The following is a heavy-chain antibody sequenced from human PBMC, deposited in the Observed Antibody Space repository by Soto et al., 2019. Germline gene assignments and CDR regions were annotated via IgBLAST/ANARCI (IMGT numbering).Heavy chain of an antibody. CDR1: GFIVSNTY. Sequence: GGSLRLSCAASGFIVSNTYMSWVRQAPGKGLEWVSFIYSGGSTFYADSVKGRFTVSRDSSTNMLYLQMGSLTAEDTAVYYCVNAISSPTSDHYFGQGTLVTVSS. CDR2: IYSGGST. J-gene: IGHJ4*02. V-gene: IGHV3-66*01. D-gene: IGHD2-8*01. CDR3: VNAISSPTSDHY.